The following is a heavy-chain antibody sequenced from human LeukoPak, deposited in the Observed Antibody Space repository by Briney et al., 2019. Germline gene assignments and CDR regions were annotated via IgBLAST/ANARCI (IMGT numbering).Heavy chain of an antibody. J-gene: IGHJ4*02. D-gene: IGHD4-11*01. V-gene: IGHV4-59*01. CDR1: GGSISSYY. CDR2: IYYSGST. CDR3: ARGGGGLHFYFDY. Sequence: DPSETLSLTCTVSGGSISSYYWSWIRQPPGKGLEWIGYIYYSGSTNYNPSLKSRVTISVDTSKNQFSLKLSSVTAADTAVYYCARGGGGLHFYFDYWGQGTLVTVSS.